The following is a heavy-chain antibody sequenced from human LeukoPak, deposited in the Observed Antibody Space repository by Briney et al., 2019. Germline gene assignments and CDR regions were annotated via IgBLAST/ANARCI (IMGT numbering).Heavy chain of an antibody. CDR2: ITHSGST. Sequence: LSLTXXVNGGXFSGYYWSWIRQPPGKGLEWIGEITHSGSTNYNPSLKSRVTISVDTSKNQFSLKLTSVTAADTAVYYCARGGSSYGGKTDYWGQGTLVTVSS. CDR3: ARGGSSYGGKTDY. D-gene: IGHD4-17*01. J-gene: IGHJ4*02. CDR1: GGXFSGYY. V-gene: IGHV4-34*01.